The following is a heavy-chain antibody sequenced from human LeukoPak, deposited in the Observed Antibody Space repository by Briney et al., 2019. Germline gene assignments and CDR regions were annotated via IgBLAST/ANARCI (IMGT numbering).Heavy chain of an antibody. V-gene: IGHV4-30-4*08. Sequence: SETLSLTCAVSGGSISSSDYYWSWIRQPPGKGLEWIGYIYYSGSTYYNPSLKSRIIISVDTSKNMFSLKLSSVIAADTAVYYCARAFWNDVSRVDYWGQGTLVTVSS. CDR1: GGSISSSDYY. D-gene: IGHD1-1*01. J-gene: IGHJ4*02. CDR2: IYYSGST. CDR3: ARAFWNDVSRVDY.